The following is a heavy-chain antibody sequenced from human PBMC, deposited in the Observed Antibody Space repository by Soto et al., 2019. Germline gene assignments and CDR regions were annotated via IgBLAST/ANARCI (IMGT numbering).Heavy chain of an antibody. Sequence: EVQLVESGGGLVQPGGSLRLSCAASGFTFSSYSMNWVRQAPGKGLEWVSYISSSSSTIYYADSVKGRFTISRDNAKNSLYLQMNSLRDEDTAVYYCARDYKVITFGGVTKPDYWGQGTLVTVSS. V-gene: IGHV3-48*02. D-gene: IGHD3-16*01. J-gene: IGHJ4*02. CDR1: GFTFSSYS. CDR3: ARDYKVITFGGVTKPDY. CDR2: ISSSSSTI.